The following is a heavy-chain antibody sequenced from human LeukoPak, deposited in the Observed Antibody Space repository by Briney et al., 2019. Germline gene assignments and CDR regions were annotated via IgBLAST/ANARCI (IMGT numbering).Heavy chain of an antibody. CDR2: INEDGSDK. V-gene: IGHV3-7*01. Sequence: GGSLRLSCAGSGFIFSSYWMAWVRQAPGKGLEWVANINEDGSDKNFVDSVKGRFTISRDNAKNSLYLQMNSLRAEDTAVYYCARDAAYGYDRFDFWGQGTQVTASS. D-gene: IGHD5-18*01. CDR1: GFIFSSYW. CDR3: ARDAAYGYDRFDF. J-gene: IGHJ4*02.